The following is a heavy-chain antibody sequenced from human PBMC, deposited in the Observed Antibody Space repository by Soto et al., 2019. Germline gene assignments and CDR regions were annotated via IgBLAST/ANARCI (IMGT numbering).Heavy chain of an antibody. J-gene: IGHJ6*02. CDR1: GFTFSSYE. CDR2: ISSSGSTI. CDR3: ARDIVVVPAAMGYYYYYYGMDV. Sequence: QPGGSLRLSCAASGFTFSSYEMNWVRQAPGKGLEWVSYISSSGSTIYYADSVKGRFTISRDNAKNSLYLQMNSLRAEDTAVYYCARDIVVVPAAMGYYYYYYGMDVWGQGTTVTVSS. D-gene: IGHD2-2*01. V-gene: IGHV3-48*03.